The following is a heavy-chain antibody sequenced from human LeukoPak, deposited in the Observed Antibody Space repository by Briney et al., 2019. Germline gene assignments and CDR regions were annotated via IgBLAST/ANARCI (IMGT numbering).Heavy chain of an antibody. J-gene: IGHJ4*02. D-gene: IGHD4-17*01. V-gene: IGHV4-39*07. Sequence: MASETLSLTCSVSGGSIRSSSYYWGWIRQPPGKGLEWIGSIYYSGSTYYNPSLKSRITISVDTSKNQFSLKLSSVTAADTAVYFCARDRSGDPSLPVDHWGQGTPVTVSS. CDR2: IYYSGST. CDR3: ARDRSGDPSLPVDH. CDR1: GGSIRSSSYY.